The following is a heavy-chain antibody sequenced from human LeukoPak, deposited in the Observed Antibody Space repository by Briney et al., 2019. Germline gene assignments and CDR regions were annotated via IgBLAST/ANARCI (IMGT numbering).Heavy chain of an antibody. CDR2: IYYSGST. CDR1: GGSISSSSYY. CDR3: ARGDGYCSSDLCSYLDY. J-gene: IGHJ4*02. D-gene: IGHD2-2*01. V-gene: IGHV4-39*01. Sequence: PSETLSLTCSVSGGSISSSSYYWGWICQPPGKGLEWIGSIYYSGSTYYNPSLKSRVTISVDTSKNQFSLKLSSVTAADTAVYYCARGDGYCSSDLCSYLDYWGQGTLVTVSS.